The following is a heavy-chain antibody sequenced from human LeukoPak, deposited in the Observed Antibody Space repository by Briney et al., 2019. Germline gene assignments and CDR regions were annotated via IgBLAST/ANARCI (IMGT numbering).Heavy chain of an antibody. Sequence: ASVKVSCKASGYTFTGYYMHWVRQAPGQGLEWMGWINPNSGGTNYAQKFQGRVTMTRDTSISTAYMELSRLRSDDTAVYYCARATEKIVGAIDYWGQGTLVTVSS. CDR2: INPNSGGT. J-gene: IGHJ4*02. CDR3: ARATEKIVGAIDY. D-gene: IGHD1-26*01. CDR1: GYTFTGYY. V-gene: IGHV1-2*02.